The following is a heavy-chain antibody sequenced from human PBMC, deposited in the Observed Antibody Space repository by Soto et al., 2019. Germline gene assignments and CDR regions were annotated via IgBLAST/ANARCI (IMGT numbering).Heavy chain of an antibody. D-gene: IGHD3-3*01. CDR2: ISAYTGKA. CDR1: GYVYISYG. Sequence: QVQLVQSGPEVKKPGASVKVSCKTSGYVYISYGISWVRQAPGHGLEWVGWISAYTGKADYAQKFQGRVTMTTETSTSTAFLELRSLRSDDTAVYYCTRVSEVWTGHYDYWGQGTLVTVSS. J-gene: IGHJ4*02. V-gene: IGHV1-18*04. CDR3: TRVSEVWTGHYDY.